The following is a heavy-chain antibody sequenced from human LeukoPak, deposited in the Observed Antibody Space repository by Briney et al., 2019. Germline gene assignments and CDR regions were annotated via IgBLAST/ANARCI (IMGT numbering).Heavy chain of an antibody. Sequence: SETLSLTCTVSGGSISSYYWSWIRQPPGKGLEWIGYIYYSGSTNYNPSLKGRVTISVDTSKNQFSLKLSSVTAADTAVYYCARLTTPGYNLLFDYWGQGTLVTVSS. V-gene: IGHV4-59*01. CDR3: ARLTTPGYNLLFDY. J-gene: IGHJ4*02. D-gene: IGHD1-20*01. CDR1: GGSISSYY. CDR2: IYYSGST.